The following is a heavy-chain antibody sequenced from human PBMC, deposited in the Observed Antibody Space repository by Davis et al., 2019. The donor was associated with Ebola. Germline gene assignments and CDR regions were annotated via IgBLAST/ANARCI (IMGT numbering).Heavy chain of an antibody. Sequence: SETLSLTCAVYGVSFSGYYWSWIRQPPGKGLEWIGEINHSGSTNYNPSLKSRVTISVDTSKNQFSLKLSSVTAADTAVYYCARDLSRSGYNLDYFDYWGQGTLVTVSS. CDR3: ARDLSRSGYNLDYFDY. D-gene: IGHD3-3*01. CDR2: INHSGST. J-gene: IGHJ4*02. CDR1: GVSFSGYY. V-gene: IGHV4-34*01.